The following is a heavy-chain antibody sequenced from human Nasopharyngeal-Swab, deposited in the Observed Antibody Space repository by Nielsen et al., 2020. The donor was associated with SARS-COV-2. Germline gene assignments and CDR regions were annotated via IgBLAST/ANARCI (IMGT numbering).Heavy chain of an antibody. J-gene: IGHJ4*02. Sequence: WIRQPPGQGLEWIGEINHSGSANYNPSLKSRVTISVDTSKNQFSLKLSSVTTADTAVYYCARGQSPRHYYDGSGYYYGVLGRGYYFDYWGQGTLVTVSS. D-gene: IGHD3-22*01. V-gene: IGHV4-34*01. CDR3: ARGQSPRHYYDGSGYYYGVLGRGYYFDY. CDR2: INHSGSA.